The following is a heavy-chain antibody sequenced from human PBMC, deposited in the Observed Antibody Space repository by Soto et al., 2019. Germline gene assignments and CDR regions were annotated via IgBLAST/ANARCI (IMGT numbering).Heavy chain of an antibody. Sequence: QVQLVQSGAEVKKPGSSVKVSCKASGGSFSTYGINWVRLAPGQGLEWMGGIIPKFGTTNYAEKFRGRVTITADESTDTASMELKYPPSCDPAVYFCATDLDPYYGGNSLSLDYWGQGTLVTVSS. CDR2: IIPKFGTT. D-gene: IGHD4-17*01. CDR1: GGSFSTYG. CDR3: ATDLDPYYGGNSLSLDY. J-gene: IGHJ4*02. V-gene: IGHV1-69*13.